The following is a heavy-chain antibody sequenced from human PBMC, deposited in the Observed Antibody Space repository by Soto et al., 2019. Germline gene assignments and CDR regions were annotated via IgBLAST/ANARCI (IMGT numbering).Heavy chain of an antibody. Sequence: SGGSLRLSCAASGFTFSSYSMRWVRQAPGKGLEWVAVLSYDGIRAYYADSVKGRFTISRDNSKNTLYLQMNSLRADDTAVYYCAKVYGYSFDYWGQGTLVTVSS. D-gene: IGHD4-4*01. V-gene: IGHV3-30*18. CDR2: LSYDGIRA. CDR3: AKVYGYSFDY. CDR1: GFTFSSYS. J-gene: IGHJ4*02.